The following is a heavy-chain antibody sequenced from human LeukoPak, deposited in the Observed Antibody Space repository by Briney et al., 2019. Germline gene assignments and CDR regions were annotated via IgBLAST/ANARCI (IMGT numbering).Heavy chain of an antibody. J-gene: IGHJ3*02. CDR3: ASKTPGYSSSWFDAFDI. Sequence: PGRSLRLSCAASGFTFSSYGMHWVRQAPGKGLEWVAVIWYDGSNKYYAGSVKGRFTISRDNSKNTLYLQMNSLRAEDTAVYYCASKTPGYSSSWFDAFDIWGQGTMVTVSS. V-gene: IGHV3-33*01. CDR2: IWYDGSNK. CDR1: GFTFSSYG. D-gene: IGHD6-13*01.